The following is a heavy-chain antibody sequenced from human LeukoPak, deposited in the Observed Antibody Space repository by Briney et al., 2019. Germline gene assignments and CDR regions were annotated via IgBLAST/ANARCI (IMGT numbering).Heavy chain of an antibody. Sequence: GASVKVSCKASGYTFTSYGISWVRQAPGQGLERVGWISAYNGNTNYAQKLQGRVTMTTDTSTSTAYMELRSLRSDDTAVYYCARAYYYDSSGYYYVRFGLDYWGQGTLVTVSS. V-gene: IGHV1-18*01. CDR1: GYTFTSYG. CDR2: ISAYNGNT. CDR3: ARAYYYDSSGYYYVRFGLDY. D-gene: IGHD3-22*01. J-gene: IGHJ4*02.